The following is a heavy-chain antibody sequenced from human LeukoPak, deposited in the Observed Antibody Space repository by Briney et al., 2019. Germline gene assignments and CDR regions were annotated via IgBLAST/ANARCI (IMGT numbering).Heavy chain of an antibody. CDR1: GFTFIKSW. D-gene: IGHD1-26*01. CDR3: AWTGIVGGTNIDD. Sequence: PGGSLRLSCAASGFTFIKSWMSWVRQPPGKGLEWIGSIYYSESTYYNPSLKSRVTISVDTSKNQFSLKLSSVTAADTAVYYCAWTGIVGGTNIDDWGQGTLVTVSS. CDR2: IYYSEST. J-gene: IGHJ4*02. V-gene: IGHV4-4*02.